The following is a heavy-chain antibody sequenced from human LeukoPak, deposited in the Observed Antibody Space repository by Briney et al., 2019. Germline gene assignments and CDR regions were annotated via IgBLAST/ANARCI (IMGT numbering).Heavy chain of an antibody. Sequence: PSETLSLTCTVSGGSISSYYWSWIRQPPGKGLEWIGYIYYSGSTNYNPSLKSRVTISVDTSKNQFSLKLSSVTAADTAVYYCARVRRPSLLDYWGQGTLVTVSS. CDR1: GGSISSYY. CDR2: IYYSGST. V-gene: IGHV4-59*08. J-gene: IGHJ4*02. CDR3: ARVRRPSLLDY.